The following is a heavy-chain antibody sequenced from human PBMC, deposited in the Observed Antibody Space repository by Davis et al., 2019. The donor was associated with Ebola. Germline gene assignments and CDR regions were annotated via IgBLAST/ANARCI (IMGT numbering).Heavy chain of an antibody. D-gene: IGHD2-21*01. Sequence: GESLKISCAASGFTFSSYWMHWVRQAPGKGLVWVSLIKSDGSSTRYADSVKGRFTVSRDNSKSTMFLQMNGLRAEDTAVYYCARELHTGGVVLDSWGQGTLVSVSS. CDR1: GFTFSSYW. V-gene: IGHV3-74*01. CDR3: ARELHTGGVVLDS. J-gene: IGHJ4*02. CDR2: IKSDGSST.